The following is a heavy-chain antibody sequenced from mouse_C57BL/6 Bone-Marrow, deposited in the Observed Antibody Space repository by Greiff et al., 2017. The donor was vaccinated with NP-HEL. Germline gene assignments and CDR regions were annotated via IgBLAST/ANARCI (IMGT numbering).Heavy chain of an antibody. Sequence: EVQLQQSGPELVKPGASVKISCKASGYTFTDYYMNWVKQSHGKSLEWIGDINPNNGGTSYNQKFKGKATLTVDKSSSTAYMELRSLTSEDSAVYYCANGREIGYFDVWGTGTTVTVSS. V-gene: IGHV1-26*01. CDR1: GYTFTDYY. J-gene: IGHJ1*03. CDR3: ANGREIGYFDV. D-gene: IGHD4-1*01. CDR2: INPNNGGT.